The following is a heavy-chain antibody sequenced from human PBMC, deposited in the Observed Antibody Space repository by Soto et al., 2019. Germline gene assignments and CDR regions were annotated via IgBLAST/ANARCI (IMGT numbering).Heavy chain of an antibody. CDR3: ARDNAVTTREYYYGMDV. J-gene: IGHJ6*02. D-gene: IGHD4-17*01. V-gene: IGHV1-69*13. Sequence: SVKVSCKASGGTFSSYAISRVRQAPGQGLEWMGGIIPIFGTANYAQKFQGRVTITADESTSTAYMELSSLRSEDTAVYYCARDNAVTTREYYYGMDVWGQGTTVTVSS. CDR2: IIPIFGTA. CDR1: GGTFSSYA.